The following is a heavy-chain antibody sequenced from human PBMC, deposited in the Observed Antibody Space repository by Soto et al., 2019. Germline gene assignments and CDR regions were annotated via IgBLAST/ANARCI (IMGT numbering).Heavy chain of an antibody. J-gene: IGHJ4*02. CDR1: GGSISSGGYY. V-gene: IGHV4-31*03. CDR3: ARWRDYYDSSRFDY. CDR2: IYYSGST. Sequence: TLSLTCTVSGGSISSGGYYWSWIRQHPGKGLEWIGYIYYSGSTYYNPSLKSRVTISVDTSKNQFSLKLSSVTAADTAVYYCARWRDYYDSSRFDYWGQGTLGTVAS. D-gene: IGHD3-22*01.